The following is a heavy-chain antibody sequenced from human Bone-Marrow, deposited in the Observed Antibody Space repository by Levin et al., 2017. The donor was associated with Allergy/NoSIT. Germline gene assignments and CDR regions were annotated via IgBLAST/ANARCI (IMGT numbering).Heavy chain of an antibody. CDR2: IYYSGST. CDR1: GGSINREY. V-gene: IGHV4-59*01. J-gene: IGHJ3*01. D-gene: IGHD6-25*01. CDR3: ARLQDYTSGYGAQFFDV. Sequence: SETLSLTCTVSGGSINREYWSWIRQPPGKGLEWLGFIYYSGSTMYNPSLKSPITISLDTSKNQFSLTLKSVTAADTAVYYCARLQDYTSGYGAQFFDVWGQGTMVTVSS.